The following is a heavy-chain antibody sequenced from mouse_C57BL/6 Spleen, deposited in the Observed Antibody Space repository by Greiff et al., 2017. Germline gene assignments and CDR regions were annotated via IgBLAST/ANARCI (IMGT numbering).Heavy chain of an antibody. Sequence: EVKLQESGGDLVKPGGSLKLSCAASGFTFSSYGMSWVRQTPDKRLEWVATISSGGSYTYYPDSVKGRFTISRDNAKNTLYLQMSSLKSEDTAMYYCARQEDLDYWGQGTTLTVSS. J-gene: IGHJ2*01. CDR3: ARQEDLDY. V-gene: IGHV5-6*01. CDR1: GFTFSSYG. CDR2: ISSGGSYT.